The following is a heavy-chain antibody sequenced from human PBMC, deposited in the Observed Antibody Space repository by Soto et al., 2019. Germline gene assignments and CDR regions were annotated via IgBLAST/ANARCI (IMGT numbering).Heavy chain of an antibody. CDR1: GGSFSYYY. V-gene: IGHV4-34*01. Sequence: PSETLSLTCAVYGGSFSYYYWSWIRQPPGKGLEWIGEINHSGSINYKPSLKSRVTMSVDTSKNQFSLKLSSVTAADTAVYYCARVPDIVATITRSFVFWGQGILVT. D-gene: IGHD5-12*01. CDR2: INHSGSI. J-gene: IGHJ4*02. CDR3: ARVPDIVATITRSFVF.